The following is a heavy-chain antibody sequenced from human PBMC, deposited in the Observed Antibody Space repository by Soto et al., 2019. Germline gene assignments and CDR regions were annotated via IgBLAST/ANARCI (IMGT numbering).Heavy chain of an antibody. V-gene: IGHV3-30-3*01. CDR3: ARDPPEYSSSWYFGY. CDR1: GFTFSSYA. J-gene: IGHJ4*02. D-gene: IGHD6-13*01. Sequence: QVQLVESGGGVVQPGRSLRLSCAASGFTFSSYAMHWVRQAPGKGLEWVAVISYDGSNKYYADSVKGRFTISRDNSXXTLYLQMNSLRAEDTAVYYWARDPPEYSSSWYFGYWGQGTLVTVSS. CDR2: ISYDGSNK.